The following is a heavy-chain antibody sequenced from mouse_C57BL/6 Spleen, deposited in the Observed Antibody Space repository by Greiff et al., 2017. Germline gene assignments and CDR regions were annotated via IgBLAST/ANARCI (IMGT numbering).Heavy chain of an antibody. J-gene: IGHJ3*01. CDR3: ARRYYDYDGSWFAY. CDR2: ISSGGSYT. D-gene: IGHD2-4*01. Sequence: EVQVVESGGDLVKPGGSLKLSCAASGFTFSSYGMSWVRQTPDKRLEWVATISSGGSYTYYPDSVKGRFTISRDNAKNTLYLQMSSLKSEDTAMYYCARRYYDYDGSWFAYWGQGTLVTVSA. CDR1: GFTFSSYG. V-gene: IGHV5-6*01.